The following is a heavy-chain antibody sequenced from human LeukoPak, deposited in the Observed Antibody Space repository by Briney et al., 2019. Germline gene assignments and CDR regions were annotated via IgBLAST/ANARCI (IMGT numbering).Heavy chain of an antibody. D-gene: IGHD3-22*01. Sequence: GESLKISCKGSGYSFTSYWIGWVRQMPGKGLEWMGIIYPGDSDTRYSPSFQGQVTISADKSISTAYLQWSSLKASDTAMYYCARHPLYYYDSSGTQSWDWGQGTLVSVSS. J-gene: IGHJ4*02. CDR1: GYSFTSYW. V-gene: IGHV5-51*01. CDR2: IYPGDSDT. CDR3: ARHPLYYYDSSGTQSWD.